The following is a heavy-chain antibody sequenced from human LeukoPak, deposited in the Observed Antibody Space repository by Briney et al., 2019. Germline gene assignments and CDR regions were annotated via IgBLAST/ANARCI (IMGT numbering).Heavy chain of an antibody. CDR2: ISSSGSTI. CDR3: ASGHWPSSYYGMDV. Sequence: GGSLRLSCAASGFTFSDYYMSWIRQAPGKGLEWVSYISSSGSTIYYADSVKGRFTISRDNAKNSLYLQMNSLRAEDTAVYYCASGHWPSSYYGMDVWGQGTTVTVSS. V-gene: IGHV3-11*01. CDR1: GFTFSDYY. J-gene: IGHJ6*02. D-gene: IGHD1-1*01.